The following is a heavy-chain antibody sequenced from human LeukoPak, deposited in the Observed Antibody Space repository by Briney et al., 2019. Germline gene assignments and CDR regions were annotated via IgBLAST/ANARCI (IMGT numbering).Heavy chain of an antibody. CDR1: GGSFSGYY. D-gene: IGHD3-22*01. CDR3: ANNYYDSSGGDY. J-gene: IGHJ4*02. CDR2: INHSGST. V-gene: IGHV4-34*01. Sequence: NPSETLSLTCAVYGGSFSGYYWSWIRQPRGKGLEWIGEINHSGSTNYNPSLKSRVTISVDTSKNQFSLKLSSVTAADTAVYYCANNYYDSSGGDYWGQGTLVTVSS.